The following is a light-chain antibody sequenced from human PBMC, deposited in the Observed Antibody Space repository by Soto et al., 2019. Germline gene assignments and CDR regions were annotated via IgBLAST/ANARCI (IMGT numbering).Light chain of an antibody. V-gene: IGKV3-20*01. CDR3: QHYSSSPPEFT. CDR1: QSVSSSY. CDR2: GAS. Sequence: EIVLTQSPGTLSLSPGERATLSCRASQSVSSSYLAWYQQRPGQAPRLLIFGASYRATGIPDRFSGSGSGTDFTLTVSRLEPDDFAVYYCQHYSSSPPEFTFGPGTKVDSK. J-gene: IGKJ3*01.